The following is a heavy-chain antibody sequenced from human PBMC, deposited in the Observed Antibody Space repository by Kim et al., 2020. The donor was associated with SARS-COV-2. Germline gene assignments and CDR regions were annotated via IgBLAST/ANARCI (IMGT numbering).Heavy chain of an antibody. CDR1: GFTFSSYG. CDR2: ISYDGSNK. V-gene: IGHV3-30*18. Sequence: GGSLRLSCAASGFTFSSYGMHWVRQAPGKGLEWVAVISYDGSNKYYADSVKGRFTISRDNSKNTLYLQMNSLRPEDTAVYYCAKEGSSSWNRGENYSDY. J-gene: IGHJ4*01. CDR3: AKEGSSSWNRGENYSDY. D-gene: IGHD6-13*01.